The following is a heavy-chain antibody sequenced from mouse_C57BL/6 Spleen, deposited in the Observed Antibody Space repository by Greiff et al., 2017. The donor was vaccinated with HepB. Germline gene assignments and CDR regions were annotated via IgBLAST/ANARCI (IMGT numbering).Heavy chain of an antibody. Sequence: VQLQQPGAELVKPGASVKLSCKASGYTFTSYWMQWVKQRPGQGLEWIGEIDPSDSYTNYNQKFKGKATLTVDTSSSTAYMQLSSLTSEDSAVYYCASASDYGSSYWFAYWGQGTLVTVSA. V-gene: IGHV1-50*01. D-gene: IGHD1-1*01. CDR1: GYTFTSYW. CDR3: ASASDYGSSYWFAY. CDR2: IDPSDSYT. J-gene: IGHJ3*01.